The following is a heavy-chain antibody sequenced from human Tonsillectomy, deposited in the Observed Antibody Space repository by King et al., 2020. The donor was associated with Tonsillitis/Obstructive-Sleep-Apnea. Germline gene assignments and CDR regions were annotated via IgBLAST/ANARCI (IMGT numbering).Heavy chain of an antibody. CDR2: IKQDGSEK. CDR3: ARDPRAYYDFWCGYSSYFDY. J-gene: IGHJ4*02. D-gene: IGHD3-3*01. V-gene: IGHV3-7*01. CDR1: GFTFSSYW. Sequence: QLVQSGGGLVQPGGSLRLSCAASGFTFSSYWMSWVRQAPGKGLEWVANIKQDGSEKYYVDSVKGRFTISRDNAKNSLYLQMNSLRAEDTAVYYCARDPRAYYDFWCGYSSYFDYWGQGTLVTVSS.